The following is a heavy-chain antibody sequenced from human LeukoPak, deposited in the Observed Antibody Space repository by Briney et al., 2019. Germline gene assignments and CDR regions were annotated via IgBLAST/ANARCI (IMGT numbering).Heavy chain of an antibody. CDR2: VYYSGST. CDR3: ARVSSFPMERPIWYFDL. Sequence: SETLSLTCTVSGGSISTTNYYWGWIRQSPGKGLEWFGCVYYSGSTYYNPSLKSRVTTSVDTSKNQFSLKLSSVTAADTAVYYCARVSSFPMERPIWYFDLWGRGTLVTVSS. CDR1: GGSISTTNYY. V-gene: IGHV4-39*07. D-gene: IGHD1-1*01. J-gene: IGHJ2*01.